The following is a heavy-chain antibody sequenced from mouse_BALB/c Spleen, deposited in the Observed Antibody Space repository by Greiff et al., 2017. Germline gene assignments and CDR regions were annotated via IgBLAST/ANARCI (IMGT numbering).Heavy chain of an antibody. CDR1: GYSITSGYY. Sequence: DVQLQESGPGLVKPSQSLSLTCSVTGYSITSGYYWNWIRQFPGNKLEWMGYISYDGSNNYNPSLKNRISITRDTSKNQFFLKLNSVTTEDTATYYCARSGNPYAMDYWGQGTSVTVSS. V-gene: IGHV3-6*02. D-gene: IGHD1-3*01. CDR2: ISYDGSN. CDR3: ARSGNPYAMDY. J-gene: IGHJ4*01.